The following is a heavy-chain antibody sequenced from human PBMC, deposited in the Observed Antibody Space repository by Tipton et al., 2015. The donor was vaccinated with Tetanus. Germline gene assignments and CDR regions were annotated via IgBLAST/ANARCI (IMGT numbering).Heavy chain of an antibody. D-gene: IGHD3-22*01. CDR3: ARDQIVEQATRDHDYGVDV. Sequence: SLRLSCAVSDSIASHSYVTWVRQAPGKGLEWVSVLYSDGRTDYADSVKGRFTISRDNAKNSLYLLMDSLRAEDTAVYYCARDQIVEQATRDHDYGVDVWGQGTTVTVSS. CDR2: LYSDGRT. J-gene: IGHJ6*02. CDR1: DSIASHSY. V-gene: IGHV3-53*01.